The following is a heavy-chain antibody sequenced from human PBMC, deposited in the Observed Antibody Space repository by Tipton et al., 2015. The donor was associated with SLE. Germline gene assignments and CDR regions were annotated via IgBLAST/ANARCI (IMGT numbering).Heavy chain of an antibody. CDR1: GFTFSSYE. CDR3: ARLGDGNYYDSSGYNY. Sequence: SLRLSCAASGFTFSSYEMNWVRQAPGKGLEWVSYISSSGSTIYYADSVKGRFTISRDNAKNSLYLQMNSLRAEDTAVYYCARLGDGNYYDSSGYNYWGQGTLVTVSS. D-gene: IGHD3-22*01. CDR2: ISSSGSTI. V-gene: IGHV3-48*03. J-gene: IGHJ4*02.